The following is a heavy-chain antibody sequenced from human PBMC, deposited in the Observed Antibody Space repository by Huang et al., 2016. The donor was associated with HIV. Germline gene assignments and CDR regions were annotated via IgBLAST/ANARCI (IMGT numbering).Heavy chain of an antibody. J-gene: IGHJ5*02. CDR3: AREIMISFGGPFDP. Sequence: QVQLHQWGAGLLKPSETLSLTCAVSGGSFSSYYWNWIRQSPGKGREWIGQINHRGTTTDNPSLKSRVTMSVDTSKNQFSLKLNAVTAADTAVYYCAREIMISFGGPFDPWGQGTLVTVSS. CDR1: GGSFSSYY. V-gene: IGHV4-34*01. D-gene: IGHD3-16*01. CDR2: INHRGTT.